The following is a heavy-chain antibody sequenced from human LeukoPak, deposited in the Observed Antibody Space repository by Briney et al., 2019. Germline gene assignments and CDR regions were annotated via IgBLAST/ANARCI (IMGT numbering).Heavy chain of an antibody. J-gene: IGHJ3*02. V-gene: IGHV1-69*04. CDR3: ASFGWVRDAFCI. CDR1: GGTFSSYA. D-gene: IGHD3-3*01. Sequence: SVRVSGKASGGTFSSYAISWARQAPGQGLEWMGRIIPIFGIAKYAQKFQGRVTITADKYTSTAYMELSSLRSEDTDVYYCASFGWVRDAFCIWGQRAMVTVSS. CDR2: IIPIFGIA.